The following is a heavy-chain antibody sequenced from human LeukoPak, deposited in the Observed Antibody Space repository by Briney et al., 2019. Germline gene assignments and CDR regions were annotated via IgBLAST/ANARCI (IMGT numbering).Heavy chain of an antibody. D-gene: IGHD6-6*01. J-gene: IGHJ4*02. Sequence: GSVKVSCKASGYTFTGYYMHWVRQAPGQGLEWMGRINPNSGGTNYAQKFQGRVTMTRDTSISTAYMELSRLGSDDTAVYYCARSSSASRDDYWGQGTLVTVSS. CDR2: INPNSGGT. CDR3: ARSSSASRDDY. CDR1: GYTFTGYY. V-gene: IGHV1-2*06.